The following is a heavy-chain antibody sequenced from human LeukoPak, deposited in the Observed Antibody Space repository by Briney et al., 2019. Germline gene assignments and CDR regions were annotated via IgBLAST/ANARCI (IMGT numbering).Heavy chain of an antibody. D-gene: IGHD1-26*01. V-gene: IGHV3-33*01. CDR1: GFTFSSYG. Sequence: PGRSLRLSCAASGFTFSSYGMHWVRQAPGKGLEWVAVIWYDGSNNYYADSVKGRFTISRDNSKNTLYLQMNSLRAEDTAVYYCARARSGSYLFDYWGQGTLVTVSS. J-gene: IGHJ4*02. CDR2: IWYDGSNN. CDR3: ARARSGSYLFDY.